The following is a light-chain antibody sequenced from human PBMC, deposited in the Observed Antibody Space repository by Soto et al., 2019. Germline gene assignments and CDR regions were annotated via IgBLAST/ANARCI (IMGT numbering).Light chain of an antibody. V-gene: IGKV3-20*01. Sequence: EIVLTQSPGTLSLSPGARDPLSCRASQSVSSSYLAWYQQKPGQTPRLLIYGASNRATGIPDRFSGSGSGTDFTLTISRLEPEDFAVYYCQQYGSPLTFGGGTKVDIK. CDR2: GAS. J-gene: IGKJ4*01. CDR1: QSVSSSY. CDR3: QQYGSPLT.